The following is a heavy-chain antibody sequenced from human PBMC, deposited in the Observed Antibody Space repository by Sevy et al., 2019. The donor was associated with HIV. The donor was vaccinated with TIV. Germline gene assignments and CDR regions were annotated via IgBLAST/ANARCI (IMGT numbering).Heavy chain of an antibody. CDR3: AREGQLWFVYYFDY. J-gene: IGHJ4*02. Sequence: GGSLRLSCEASGFTFRNYAMNWVRQAPGKGLERVALISYDGKNKYYSESVKDRFTISRDNSKNTMYLQMTSLRPEDSAVYYCAREGQLWFVYYFDYWGQGALVTVSS. CDR2: ISYDGKNK. D-gene: IGHD3-10*01. V-gene: IGHV3-30*04. CDR1: GFTFRNYA.